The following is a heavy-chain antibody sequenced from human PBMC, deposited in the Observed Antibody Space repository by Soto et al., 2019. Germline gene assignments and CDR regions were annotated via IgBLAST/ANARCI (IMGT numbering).Heavy chain of an antibody. J-gene: IGHJ4*02. Sequence: ASVKVSCKASGFTSTNSAVQWVRQARGQRLEWIGWIVVGSGRTEYAQRFQGRVTMTRDTSTSTVYMELTSLPSEDTAAYYCARERHESYYFDYWGQGTLVTVSS. CDR2: IVVGSGRT. CDR3: ARERHESYYFDY. D-gene: IGHD5-18*01. CDR1: GFTSTNSA. V-gene: IGHV1-58*01.